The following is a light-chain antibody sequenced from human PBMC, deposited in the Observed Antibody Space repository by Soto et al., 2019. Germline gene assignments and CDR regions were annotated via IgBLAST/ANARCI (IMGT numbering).Light chain of an antibody. V-gene: IGKV1-8*01. CDR3: QQYYSYLHT. Sequence: AIRMTQSPSSFSASTGDRVTITCRASQGISSYLAWYQQKPGKAPKLLIYAASTLQSGVPSRFSGSGSGTDFTLTINCLQSEDFATYYCQQYYSYLHTFGQGTKLEIK. CDR2: AAS. J-gene: IGKJ2*01. CDR1: QGISSY.